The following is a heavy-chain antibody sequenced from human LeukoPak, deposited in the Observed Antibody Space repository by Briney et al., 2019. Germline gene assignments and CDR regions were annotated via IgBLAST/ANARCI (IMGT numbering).Heavy chain of an antibody. CDR1: GFTFDDYA. V-gene: IGHV3-43D*03. D-gene: IGHD2-2*02. Sequence: GGSLRLSCAASGFTFDDYAMHWVRQAPGKGLEWVALISWDGGSTYYADSVKGRFTISRDNSKDSLFLQMNSLRAEDTALYYCARGGAYCSGASCYTLDSWGQGTLVPVSS. CDR3: ARGGAYCSGASCYTLDS. J-gene: IGHJ4*02. CDR2: ISWDGGST.